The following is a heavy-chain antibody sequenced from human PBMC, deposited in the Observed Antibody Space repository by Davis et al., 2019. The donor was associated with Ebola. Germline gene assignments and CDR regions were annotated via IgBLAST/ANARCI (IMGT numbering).Heavy chain of an antibody. CDR3: ARYGGSAVTAFNWFDP. Sequence: GESLKISCKGSGYSFTSYWYAWVRQIPGKGLEWMGIIYPGDSGTRYSPSFQGQVTISADKSISTAYLQWSSLKASDTAMYYCARYGGSAVTAFNWFDPWGQGTLVTVSS. D-gene: IGHD2-21*02. V-gene: IGHV5-51*01. J-gene: IGHJ5*02. CDR2: IYPGDSGT. CDR1: GYSFTSYW.